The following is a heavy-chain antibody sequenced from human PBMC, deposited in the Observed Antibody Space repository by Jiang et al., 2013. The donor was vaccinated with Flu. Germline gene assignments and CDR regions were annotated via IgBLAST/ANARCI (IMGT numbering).Heavy chain of an antibody. J-gene: IGHJ4*02. V-gene: IGHV5-10-1*01. Sequence: GAEVKKPGESLRISCKGSGYPFSDYWITWVRQMPGKGLEWMGRIDPRNSYTTNSPSFQGHVTISADKSINTAYLQWSSLKASDTAIYYCVRHALGARGWHYFDDWGQGTLVTVSS. CDR3: VRHALGARGWHYFDD. CDR2: IDPRNSYT. D-gene: IGHD6-19*01. CDR1: GYPFSDYW.